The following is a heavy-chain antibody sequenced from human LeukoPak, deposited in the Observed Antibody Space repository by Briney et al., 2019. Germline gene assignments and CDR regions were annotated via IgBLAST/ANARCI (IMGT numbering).Heavy chain of an antibody. CDR3: ARHCSGGSCFTFDP. CDR2: ISAYNGNT. D-gene: IGHD2-15*01. J-gene: IGHJ5*02. V-gene: IGHV1-18*01. CDR1: GYTFTSYA. Sequence: ASVKVSCKASGYTFTSYAITWVRQAPGQGLEWMGWISAYNGNTKYAQNFQGGVTMATDTSTSTAYMELRSLRSDDTAVYYCARHCSGGSCFTFDPWGQGTLVTVSS.